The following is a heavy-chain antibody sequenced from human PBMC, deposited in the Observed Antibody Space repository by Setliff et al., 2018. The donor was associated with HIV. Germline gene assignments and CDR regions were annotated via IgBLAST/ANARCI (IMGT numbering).Heavy chain of an antibody. CDR2: IIPISGTA. J-gene: IGHJ5*02. V-gene: IGHV1-69*05. D-gene: IGHD2-2*01. CDR1: GGTFSNSG. CDR3: ARDFGGYCSSMSCPGLFDP. Sequence: SVKVSCKASGGTFSNSGMSWVRQAPGQGLEWMGGIIPISGTANYAQKFQGRVTITTDESTSTAYMELSGLRSEDTAVYYCARDFGGYCSSMSCPGLFDPWGQGTLVTVSS.